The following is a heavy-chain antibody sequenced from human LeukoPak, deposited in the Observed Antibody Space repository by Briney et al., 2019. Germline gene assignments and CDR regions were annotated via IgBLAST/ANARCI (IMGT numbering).Heavy chain of an antibody. Sequence: GGSLRLSCAASGFTFSNFGMNWVRQAPGKGLEWVSYISSSSSTIYYADSVRGRFTISRDNSKGTQSLQMNSLRAEDTAIYYCATYRQVLLPFESWGQGTLVTVSS. V-gene: IGHV3-48*01. CDR2: ISSSSSTI. D-gene: IGHD2-8*02. J-gene: IGHJ4*02. CDR3: ATYRQVLLPFES. CDR1: GFTFSNFG.